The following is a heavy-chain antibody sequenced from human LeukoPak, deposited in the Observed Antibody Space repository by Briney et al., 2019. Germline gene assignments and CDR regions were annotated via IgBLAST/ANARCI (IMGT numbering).Heavy chain of an antibody. J-gene: IGHJ4*02. CDR2: ISSSSSYI. CDR1: GFTFSSYS. CDR3: ARDSEGHSSGYYFDY. V-gene: IGHV3-21*01. Sequence: GGSLRLSCAASGFTFSSYSMNWVRQAPGKGLEWVSSISSSSSYIYYADSVKGRFTISRDNAKNSLYLQVNSLRAEDTAVYYCARDSEGHSSGYYFDYWGQGTLVTVSS. D-gene: IGHD3-22*01.